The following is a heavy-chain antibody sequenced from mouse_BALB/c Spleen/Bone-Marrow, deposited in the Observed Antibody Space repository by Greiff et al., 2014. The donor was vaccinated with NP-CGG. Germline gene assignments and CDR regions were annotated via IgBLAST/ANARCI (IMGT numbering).Heavy chain of an antibody. CDR2: IDPANGNT. CDR1: GFNIKDTY. D-gene: IGHD1-1*01. J-gene: IGHJ3*01. CDR3: AIYYYGSSGFAY. V-gene: IGHV14-3*02. Sequence: EVQLQQSGAELVKPGASVKLSCTASGFNIKDTYMHWVKQRPEQGLGWIGRIDPANGNTKYDPKFQGKATITADTSSNTAYLQLSSLTPEDTAVYYCAIYYYGSSGFAYWGQGTLVTVSA.